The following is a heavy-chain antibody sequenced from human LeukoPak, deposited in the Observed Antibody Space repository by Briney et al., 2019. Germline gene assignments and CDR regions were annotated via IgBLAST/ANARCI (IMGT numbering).Heavy chain of an antibody. CDR2: ISWNSDNI. J-gene: IGHJ4*02. CDR3: AINGGGDSGYGNFDY. V-gene: IGHV3-9*01. CDR1: GFSFDDYA. D-gene: IGHD5-12*01. Sequence: AGGSLRLSCAVSGFSFDDYAMHWVRHVPGKGLEWVSGISWNSDNIGYADSVKGRFTTSRDNAKNSLYLQMNSLRAEDTALYYCAINGGGDSGYGNFDYWGQGTLVTVSS.